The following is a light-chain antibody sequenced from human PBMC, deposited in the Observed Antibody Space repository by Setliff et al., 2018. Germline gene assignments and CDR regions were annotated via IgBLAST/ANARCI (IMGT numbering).Light chain of an antibody. CDR1: SSNIGNNY. CDR3: GAWDRSLSVYV. J-gene: IGLJ1*01. Sequence: QSVLAQPPSVSAAPGQKVTISCSGSSSNIGNNYVSWYQQLPGAAPKLLIYDNNRPSGIPDRFSGSKSGTSATLGITGLQTGDEADYYCGAWDRSLSVYVVGTGTKVTVL. CDR2: DNN. V-gene: IGLV1-51*01.